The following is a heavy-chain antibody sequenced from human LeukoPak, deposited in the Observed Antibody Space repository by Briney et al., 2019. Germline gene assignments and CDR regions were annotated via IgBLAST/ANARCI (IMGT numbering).Heavy chain of an antibody. V-gene: IGHV1-18*01. D-gene: IGHD4-17*01. J-gene: IGHJ4*02. CDR1: GYTFTSYG. CDR2: ISAYNGNT. CDR3: ARGLDYGDYPYYFDY. Sequence: ASVKVSCKASGYTFTSYGISWVRQAPGQGLEWMGWISAYNGNTNYAQKLQGRVTMTTDTSTSTAYMELRSLRSDDTAVYYCARGLDYGDYPYYFDYWGQGTLVTVSS.